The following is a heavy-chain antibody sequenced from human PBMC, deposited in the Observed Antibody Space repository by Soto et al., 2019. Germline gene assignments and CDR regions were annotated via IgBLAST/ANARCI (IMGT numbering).Heavy chain of an antibody. V-gene: IGHV3-33*01. Sequence: QVQLVESGGGVVQPGRSLRLSCAASGFTFSSYGMHWVRQAPGKGLEWVAVIWYDGSNKYYADSVKGRFTISRDNSKNTLYLQMSSLRAEDTAVYYCAREGRSGYENGDAFDIWGQGTMVTVSS. D-gene: IGHD5-12*01. CDR1: GFTFSSYG. CDR2: IWYDGSNK. CDR3: AREGRSGYENGDAFDI. J-gene: IGHJ3*02.